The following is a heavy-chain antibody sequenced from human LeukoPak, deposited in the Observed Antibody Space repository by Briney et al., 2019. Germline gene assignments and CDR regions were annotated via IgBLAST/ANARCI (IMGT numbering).Heavy chain of an antibody. CDR3: ARGNFYSGSGSSPLDY. J-gene: IGHJ4*02. CDR2: INSDGSRT. CDR1: GFTFNSYW. Sequence: GGSLRLSCAASGFTFNSYWMHWVRQVPGKGLVWVSRINSDGSRTNYVDSAKGRFTISRDNAKNTLFLLMNSLRAEDSAVYYCARGNFYSGSGSSPLDYWGQGTLVTVSS. D-gene: IGHD3-10*01. V-gene: IGHV3-74*01.